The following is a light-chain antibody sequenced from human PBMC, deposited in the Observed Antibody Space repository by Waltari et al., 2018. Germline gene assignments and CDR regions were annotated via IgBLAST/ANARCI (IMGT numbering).Light chain of an antibody. CDR3: QQRSNWPPIT. V-gene: IGKV3-11*01. CDR1: QSVSSY. J-gene: IGKJ5*01. Sequence: EIVLTQSPATLSLSPGERATLSCRASQSVSSYLALYQQKPGQAPRLRIYDASNRATGTPARFSGSGAVTDFTLTISSLEPEDFAVYYGQQRSNWPPITLGQGTRLEIK. CDR2: DAS.